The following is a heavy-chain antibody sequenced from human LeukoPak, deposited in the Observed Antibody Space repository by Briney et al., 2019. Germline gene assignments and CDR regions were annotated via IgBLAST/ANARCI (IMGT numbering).Heavy chain of an antibody. D-gene: IGHD4-17*01. Sequence: SETLSLTCTVSGGSISSSSYYWSWIRQPPGKGLEWIGEINHSGSTNYNPSLKSRVTISVDTSKNQFSLKLSSVTAADTAVYYCARGDYPLDYWGQGTLVTVSS. V-gene: IGHV4-39*07. CDR2: INHSGST. J-gene: IGHJ4*02. CDR1: GGSISSSSYY. CDR3: ARGDYPLDY.